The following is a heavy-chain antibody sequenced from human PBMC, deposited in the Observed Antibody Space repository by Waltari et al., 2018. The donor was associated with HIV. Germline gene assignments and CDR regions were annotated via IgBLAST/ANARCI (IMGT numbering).Heavy chain of an antibody. D-gene: IGHD3-22*01. J-gene: IGHJ6*02. CDR1: GGSISSSSYY. V-gene: IGHV4-39*07. Sequence: QLQLQESGPGLVKPSETLSLTCTVSGGSISSSSYYWGWIRQPPGKGLEWIGSIYYSGSTYYNPSLKSRVTISVDTSKNQFSLKLSSVTAADTAVYYCAREPHYYDSSAYYYYGMDVWGQGTTVTVSS. CDR3: AREPHYYDSSAYYYYGMDV. CDR2: IYYSGST.